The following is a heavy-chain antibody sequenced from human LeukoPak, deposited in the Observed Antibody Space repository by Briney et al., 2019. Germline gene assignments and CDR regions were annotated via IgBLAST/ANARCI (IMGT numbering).Heavy chain of an antibody. CDR2: ISGSGCTI. CDR1: GFTFSTNA. D-gene: IGHD1-26*01. V-gene: IGHV3-23*01. Sequence: GGSLRLSCAASGFTFSTNAMRGVRQAPGKGLEWVSAISGSGCTIYYADSVKGRFTISRDNSKNTVYLQMNGLRAEDTAVYYCTKVGPGSYFDNWGQRTLVTASS. J-gene: IGHJ4*02. CDR3: TKVGPGSYFDN.